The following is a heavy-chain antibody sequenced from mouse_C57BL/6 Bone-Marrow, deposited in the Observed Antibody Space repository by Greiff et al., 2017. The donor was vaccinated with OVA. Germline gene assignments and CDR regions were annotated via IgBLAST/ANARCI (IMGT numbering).Heavy chain of an antibody. CDR2: ISSGSSTI. CDR1: GFTFSDYG. D-gene: IGHD1-1*01. Sequence: EVQLVESGGGLVKPGGSLKLSCAASGFTFSDYGMHWVRQAPEKGLEWVAYISSGSSTIYYADTVKGRFTISRDNAKNTLFLQMTSLRSEDTAMYYCARGGTTVVATPHFDYWGQGTTLTVSS. J-gene: IGHJ2*01. CDR3: ARGGTTVVATPHFDY. V-gene: IGHV5-17*01.